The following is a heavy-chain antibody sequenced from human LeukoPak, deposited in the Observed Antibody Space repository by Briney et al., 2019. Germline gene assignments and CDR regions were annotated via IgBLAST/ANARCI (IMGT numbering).Heavy chain of an antibody. J-gene: IGHJ3*02. D-gene: IGHD1-26*01. V-gene: IGHV4-34*01. CDR3: ARGLGGRYGARSPIDAFDI. CDR1: GGSFSGYY. Sequence: SETLSLTCAVYGGSFSGYYWSWIRQPPGKGLEWIGEINHSGSTNYNPSLKSRVTISVDTSKNQFSLKLSSVTTADTAVYYCARGLGGRYGARSPIDAFDIWGQGTMVTVSS. CDR2: INHSGST.